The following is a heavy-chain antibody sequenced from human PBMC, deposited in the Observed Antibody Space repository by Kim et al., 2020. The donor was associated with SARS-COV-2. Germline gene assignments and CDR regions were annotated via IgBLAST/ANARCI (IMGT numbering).Heavy chain of an antibody. Sequence: ASVKVSCKASGYTFNNYGITWVRQAPGQGLEWMGGISVYNGDTNYAQKVQGRVTMTADTSTSTGYMELRSLRSDDTAVYYCGRHRSRCSSSSCPPDYGMDVWGQGTMVTVSS. V-gene: IGHV1-18*01. J-gene: IGHJ6*02. D-gene: IGHD2-2*01. CDR1: GYTFNNYG. CDR2: ISVYNGDT. CDR3: GRHRSRCSSSSCPPDYGMDV.